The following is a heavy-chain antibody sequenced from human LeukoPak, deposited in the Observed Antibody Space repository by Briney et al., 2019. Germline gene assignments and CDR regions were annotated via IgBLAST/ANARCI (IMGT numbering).Heavy chain of an antibody. Sequence: GGSLRLSCAVSGFTFSGYSLNWVRQAPGKGLEWVSSITSSSGSIYYADSVKGRFTISRDNAKSSLYLQMNSLRVEDTAVYYCAREAYTGFHLEAFDSWGQGTRVTVSS. CDR2: ITSSSGSI. CDR3: AREAYTGFHLEAFDS. V-gene: IGHV3-21*06. D-gene: IGHD5-12*01. J-gene: IGHJ4*02. CDR1: GFTFSGYS.